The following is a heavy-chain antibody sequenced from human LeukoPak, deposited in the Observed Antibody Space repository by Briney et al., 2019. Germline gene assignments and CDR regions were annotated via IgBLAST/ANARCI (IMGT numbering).Heavy chain of an antibody. CDR3: ARGKRAAMVQFYYYYGMDV. Sequence: SETLSLTCTVSGGSISSSSYYWGWIRQPPGKGLEWIGSIYYSGSAYYNPSLKSRVTISVDTSKNQFSLKLSSVTAADTAVYYCARGKRAAMVQFYYYYGMDVWGQGTTVTVSS. J-gene: IGHJ6*02. D-gene: IGHD5-18*01. V-gene: IGHV4-39*01. CDR1: GGSISSSSYY. CDR2: IYYSGSA.